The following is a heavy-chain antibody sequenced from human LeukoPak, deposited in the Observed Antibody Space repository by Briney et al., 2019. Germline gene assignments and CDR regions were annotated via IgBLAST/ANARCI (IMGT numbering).Heavy chain of an antibody. J-gene: IGHJ4*02. V-gene: IGHV4-34*01. Sequence: SETLSLTCAVYGGSFSDYYWTWIRQPPGKGLEWIGEINHSGSPNNNPSLKSRVSISFDTSKNQFSLKLTSVTAADTAVYYCARHGGTRITLIQVYYFDYWGQGTLVTVSS. CDR3: ARHGGTRITLIQVYYFDY. D-gene: IGHD4-11*01. CDR2: INHSGSP. CDR1: GGSFSDYY.